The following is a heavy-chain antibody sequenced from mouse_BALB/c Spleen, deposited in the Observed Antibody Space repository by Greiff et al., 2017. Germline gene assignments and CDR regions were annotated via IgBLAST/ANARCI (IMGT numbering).Heavy chain of an antibody. V-gene: IGHV1-4*02. CDR2: INPSSGYT. Sequence: VQLQESAAELARPGASVKMSCKASGYTFTSYTMHWVKQRPGQGLEWIGYINPSSGYTEYNQKFKDKTTLTADKSSSTAYMQLSSLTSEDSAVYYCARHGYYFDYWGQGTTLTVSS. J-gene: IGHJ2*01. D-gene: IGHD2-2*01. CDR3: ARHGYYFDY. CDR1: GYTFTSYT.